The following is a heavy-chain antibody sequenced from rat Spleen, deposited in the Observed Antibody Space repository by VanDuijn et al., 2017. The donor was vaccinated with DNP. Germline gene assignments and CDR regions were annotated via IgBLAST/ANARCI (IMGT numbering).Heavy chain of an antibody. J-gene: IGHJ2*01. V-gene: IGHV5-22*01. CDR1: GFTFSAYY. D-gene: IGHD4-3*01. Sequence: EVQLVESGGGLVQPGRSLKLSCAASGFTFSAYYVAWVRQAPAKGLEWVAYIGSPAYAPYHGDSVKGRFTISRDNAKSTLYLQMNSLRSEDMATYYCTRHKFGGDYFDYWGQGVMVTVSS. CDR2: IGSPAYAP. CDR3: TRHKFGGDYFDY.